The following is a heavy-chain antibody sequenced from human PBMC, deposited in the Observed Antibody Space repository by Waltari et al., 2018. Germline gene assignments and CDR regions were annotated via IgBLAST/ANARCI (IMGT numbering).Heavy chain of an antibody. D-gene: IGHD6-13*01. CDR1: GLTVNSNS. CDR3: ARGPASSSWSSDY. Sequence: EVQLVESGGGLIQPGGSLRLSCVGSGLTVNSNSMSWVRQVPGKGLEWVSNIPLGTNANYAESVRGRFTISRDNSKDTLYLQMNSLRAEDTAVYYCARGPASSSWSSDYWGQGTLVTVSS. V-gene: IGHV3-66*03. CDR2: IPLGTNA. J-gene: IGHJ4*02.